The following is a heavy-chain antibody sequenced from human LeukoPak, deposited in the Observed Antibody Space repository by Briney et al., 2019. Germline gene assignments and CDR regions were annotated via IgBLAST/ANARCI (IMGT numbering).Heavy chain of an antibody. CDR2: INPNSGGT. V-gene: IGHV1-2*02. Sequence: ASVKVSCKASGYTFTGYYMHWVRQAPGQGLEWMGWINPNSGGTNYAQKFQGRVTMTRDTSISTAYMELSRLRSDDTAVYYCAREPGEWELLAYFDYWGQGTLVTVSS. D-gene: IGHD1-26*01. CDR3: AREPGEWELLAYFDY. CDR1: GYTFTGYY. J-gene: IGHJ4*02.